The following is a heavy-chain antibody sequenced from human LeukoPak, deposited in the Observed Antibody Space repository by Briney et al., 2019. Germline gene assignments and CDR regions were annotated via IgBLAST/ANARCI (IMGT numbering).Heavy chain of an antibody. CDR2: ITSNGETT. CDR3: APTWFDP. J-gene: IGHJ5*02. CDR1: GFTFSNYY. Sequence: GGSLRLSCAASGFTFSNYYMHWVRQAPGMGLVRVSTITSNGETTRYADSVKGRFTMSRDNAKNTLYLLMNSLKAEDTAVYYCAPTWFDPWGQGTLVTVSS. V-gene: IGHV3-74*01.